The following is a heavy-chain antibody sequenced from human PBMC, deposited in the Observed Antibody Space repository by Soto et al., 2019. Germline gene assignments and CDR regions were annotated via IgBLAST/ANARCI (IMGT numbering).Heavy chain of an antibody. V-gene: IGHV3-15*01. J-gene: IGHJ4*02. CDR1: GFTFSNAW. CDR3: TTDSRVWVSYRPLDY. Sequence: EVQLVESGGGLVKPGGSLRLSCAASGFTFSNAWMSWVRQAPGKGLEWVGRIKSKTDGGTTDYAAPVKGRFTISRDDSKNTLYLQMNSLKTEDTAVYYCTTDSRVWVSYRPLDYWGQGTLVTVSS. CDR2: IKSKTDGGTT. D-gene: IGHD3-16*02.